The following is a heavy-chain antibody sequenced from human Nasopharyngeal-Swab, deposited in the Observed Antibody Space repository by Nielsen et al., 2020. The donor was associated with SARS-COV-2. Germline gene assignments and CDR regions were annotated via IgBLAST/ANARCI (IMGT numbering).Heavy chain of an antibody. CDR2: IYYSGST. CDR1: GGSISSYY. CDR3: ARDRSSWRY. J-gene: IGHJ4*02. D-gene: IGHD6-13*01. V-gene: IGHV4-59*01. Sequence: SETLSLTCTVSGGSISSYYWSWIRQPPGKGLEWIGYIYYSGSTNYNPSLKSRVTISVDTSKNQFSLKLSSVTAADTAVYYRARDRSSWRYWGQGTLVTVSS.